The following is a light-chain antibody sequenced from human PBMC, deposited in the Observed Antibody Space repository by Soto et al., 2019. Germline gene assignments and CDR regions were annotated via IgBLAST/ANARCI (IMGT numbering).Light chain of an antibody. CDR1: QSISSY. V-gene: IGKV1-39*01. CDR2: AAS. J-gene: IGKJ3*01. CDR3: QQSYSTPRVT. Sequence: DIQMTQSPSSLSASVGDRVTITCRASQSISSYLNWYQQKPGKAPKLLIYAASSLQSGVPSRFSDSGSWTDFTLTISSLQPEDFATYYCQQSYSTPRVTFGPGTKVDIK.